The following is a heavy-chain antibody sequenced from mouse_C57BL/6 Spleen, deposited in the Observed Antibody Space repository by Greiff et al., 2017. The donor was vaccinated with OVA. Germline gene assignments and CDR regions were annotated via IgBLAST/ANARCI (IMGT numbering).Heavy chain of an antibody. J-gene: IGHJ3*01. V-gene: IGHV1-55*01. Sequence: QVQLQQPGAELVKPGASVKMSCKASGYTFTSYWITWVKQRPGQGLEWIGDIYPGSGSTDYNEKFKSKATLTVDSSSSTAYMQLSSLTSEDSAVYYCARWGVTLEAYWGQGTLVTVSA. CDR1: GYTFTSYW. D-gene: IGHD2-2*01. CDR2: IYPGSGST. CDR3: ARWGVTLEAY.